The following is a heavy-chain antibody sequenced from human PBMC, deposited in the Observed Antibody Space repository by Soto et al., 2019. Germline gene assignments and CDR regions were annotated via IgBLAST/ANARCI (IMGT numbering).Heavy chain of an antibody. CDR2: IYPGDSDT. J-gene: IGHJ4*02. Sequence: GESLKISCQGTGYSFTNYWIGWVRQMPGKGLEWMVIIYPGDSDTRYSPSFQGQVTISADKSISTAYLQWSSLKASDTAMYYCVRGQGGRGYNYGLYFDYWGQGTLVTVSS. D-gene: IGHD5-18*01. CDR3: VRGQGGRGYNYGLYFDY. CDR1: GYSFTNYW. V-gene: IGHV5-51*01.